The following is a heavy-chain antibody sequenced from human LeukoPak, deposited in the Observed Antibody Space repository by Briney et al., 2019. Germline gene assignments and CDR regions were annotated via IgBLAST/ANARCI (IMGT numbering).Heavy chain of an antibody. Sequence: GGSLKFSCAASGFPFNVYAIPWVRQPSGRGREWVGRMRTRKNNFATSYAVALKGRVTVSRDDSKNMAYLQIDSLRADDTAVYYCARAEYGLDYWGRGTLVTVSS. J-gene: IGHJ4*02. V-gene: IGHV3-73*01. CDR3: ARAEYGLDY. CDR1: GFPFNVYA. D-gene: IGHD2-2*01. CDR2: MRTRKNNFAT.